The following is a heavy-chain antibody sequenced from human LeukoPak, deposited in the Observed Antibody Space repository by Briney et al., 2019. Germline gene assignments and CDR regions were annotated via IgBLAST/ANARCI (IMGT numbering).Heavy chain of an antibody. J-gene: IGHJ3*02. CDR3: ARSPGSDAFDI. CDR2: SRNKPNSYTT. D-gene: IGHD1-14*01. CDR1: GFTLSYHY. V-gene: IGHV3-72*01. Sequence: GGSLRLSCAASGFTLSYHYMDWVRPAPGKGLEWVGRSRNKPNSYTTEYAASVKGRFSISGDDSKNSLYLQMNSLKTEDTAVYYCARSPGSDAFDIWGQGTMVTVSS.